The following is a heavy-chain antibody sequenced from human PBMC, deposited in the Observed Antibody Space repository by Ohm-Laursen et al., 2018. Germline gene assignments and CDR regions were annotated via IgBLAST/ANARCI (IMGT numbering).Heavy chain of an antibody. J-gene: IGHJ4*02. D-gene: IGHD6-19*01. CDR3: ARHASVTGLDY. Sequence: TLSFTCAVSGGSFSSADYYWSWIRHHPGKGLEWIGYVSYSENTYYNPSLKSRLLISVDRSKNQFSLKLSSVIAADTAMYYCARHASVTGLDYWGRGTLVTVSS. CDR1: GGSFSSADYY. CDR2: VSYSENT. V-gene: IGHV4-31*02.